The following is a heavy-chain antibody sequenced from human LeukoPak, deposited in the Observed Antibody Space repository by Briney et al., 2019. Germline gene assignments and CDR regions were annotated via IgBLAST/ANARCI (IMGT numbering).Heavy chain of an antibody. CDR1: GGSISSYY. J-gene: IGHJ4*02. V-gene: IGHV4-59*08. D-gene: IGHD6-13*01. CDR3: AKTTQQLFDF. Sequence: SETLSLTCTVSGGSISSYYWSWIRQPPGKGLEWIGYIYYSGSTNYNPSLKSRVTISVDTSKNQFSLKLRSVTATDTAVYFCAKTTQQLFDFWGQGTLVTVAS. CDR2: IYYSGST.